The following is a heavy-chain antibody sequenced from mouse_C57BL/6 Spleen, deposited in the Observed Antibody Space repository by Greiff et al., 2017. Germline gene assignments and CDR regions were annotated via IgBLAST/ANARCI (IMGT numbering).Heavy chain of an antibody. CDR1: GYAFSSSW. Sequence: QVQLQQSGPELVKPGASVKISCKASGYAFSSSWMNWVKQRPGKGLEWIGRIYPGDGDTNYNGKFKGKATLTADKSSSTAYMQLSSLTSEDSAVYFCARDEDGSSSFAYWGQGTLVTVSA. D-gene: IGHD1-1*01. J-gene: IGHJ3*01. V-gene: IGHV1-82*01. CDR2: IYPGDGDT. CDR3: ARDEDGSSSFAY.